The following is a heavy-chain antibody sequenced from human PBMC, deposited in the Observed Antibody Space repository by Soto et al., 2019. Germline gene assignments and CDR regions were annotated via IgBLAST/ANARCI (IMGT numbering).Heavy chain of an antibody. CDR2: IKSKTDGGTT. CDR3: TTDLGFKFPLRYYYDSSGYYSDAFDI. J-gene: IGHJ3*02. V-gene: IGHV3-15*07. Sequence: PGGSLRLSCAASGFTFSNAWMNWVRQAPGKGLEWVGRIKSKTDGGTTDYAAPVKGRFTISRDDSKNTLYLQMNSLKTEDTAVYYCTTDLGFKFPLRYYYDSSGYYSDAFDIWGQGTMVTVSS. CDR1: GFTFSNAW. D-gene: IGHD3-22*01.